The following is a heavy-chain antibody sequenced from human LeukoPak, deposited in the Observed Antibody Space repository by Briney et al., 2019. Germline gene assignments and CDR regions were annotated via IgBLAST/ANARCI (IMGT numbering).Heavy chain of an antibody. CDR2: ISDSGGST. Sequence: GGSLRLSCAASGFTFSSYAVSWVRQAPGKGLAWVSAISDSGGSTQYADSVKGRFIISRDNSKNTLYLQMNSLRVEDTAVYYCARRRSDLNWYDPWGQGTLVTVSS. J-gene: IGHJ5*02. CDR3: ARRRSDLNWYDP. V-gene: IGHV3-23*01. D-gene: IGHD6-19*01. CDR1: GFTFSSYA.